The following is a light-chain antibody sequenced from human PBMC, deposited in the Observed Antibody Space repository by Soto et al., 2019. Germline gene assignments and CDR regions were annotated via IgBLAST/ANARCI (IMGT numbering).Light chain of an antibody. Sequence: EIVLTQSPATLSLSPGERATLSCRASQNVIRNFAWYQQKPGQAPRLLFYDASNRATGIPARFSGSGSGTDFTLTISSLEPEDFAVYYCQQRFSWPLTFGGGTKVEIK. CDR2: DAS. V-gene: IGKV3-11*01. CDR3: QQRFSWPLT. J-gene: IGKJ4*01. CDR1: QNVIRN.